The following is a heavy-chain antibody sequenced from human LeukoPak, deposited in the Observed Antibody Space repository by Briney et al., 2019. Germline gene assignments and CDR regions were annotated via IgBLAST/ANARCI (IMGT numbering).Heavy chain of an antibody. CDR3: ARSLVVGATDDY. V-gene: IGHV3-53*01. J-gene: IGHJ4*02. Sequence: GGSLRLSCVASGFTFSSNWMSWVSQAPGKWLEWVSVIYSGGSTYYADSVKGRFTISRDNSKNTLYLQMNSLRAEDTAVYYCARSLVVGATDDYWGQGTLVTVSS. CDR2: IYSGGST. CDR1: GFTFSSNW. D-gene: IGHD1-26*01.